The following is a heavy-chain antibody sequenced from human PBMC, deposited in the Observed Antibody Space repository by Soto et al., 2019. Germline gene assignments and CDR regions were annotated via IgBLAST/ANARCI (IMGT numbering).Heavy chain of an antibody. J-gene: IGHJ3*02. CDR2: IYYSGST. CDR1: GGSIRSSSYY. Sequence: QLQLQESGPGLVKPSETLSLTCTVSGGSIRSSSYYWGGIRQPPGKGLDWMGSIYYSGSTYYNPPLKIRITITVNTSNNKFPLKPISVTREDAAVYYCASHLGPAHRISLPDACNIWGQFKMVTVSS. D-gene: IGHD7-27*01. CDR3: ASHLGPAHRISLPDACNI. V-gene: IGHV4-39*01.